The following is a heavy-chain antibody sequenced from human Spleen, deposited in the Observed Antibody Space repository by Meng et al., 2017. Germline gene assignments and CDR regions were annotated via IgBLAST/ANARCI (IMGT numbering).Heavy chain of an antibody. CDR3: VRSSAWVRTGFDP. CDR1: DDAIFTSGYY. CDR2: ISHAGYT. D-gene: IGHD6-19*01. J-gene: IGHJ5*02. Sequence: QPQLQESGPGLVKPSETLSLTCTVSDDAIFTSGYYWGWIRQSPGKGLEWIGSISHAGYTYYTPSLKSRVVVSLDTSKSQFSLILTSVTAADTAVYYCVRSSAWVRTGFDPWGQGTLVTVSS. V-gene: IGHV4-39*01.